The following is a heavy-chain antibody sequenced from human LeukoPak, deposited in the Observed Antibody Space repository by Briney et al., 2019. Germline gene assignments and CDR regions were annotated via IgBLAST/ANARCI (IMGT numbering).Heavy chain of an antibody. CDR3: ARGDFCSSSNCYLRPMDV. CDR1: GGSISDYY. Sequence: SETLSLTCTVSGGSISDYYWNWIRQPPGKGLEWIGYIYYSGSNTYNPSLKSRVTMSVDTAKNQFSLKLRSVTAADTAVYYCARGDFCSSSNCYLRPMDVWGKGTTVTVSS. CDR2: IYYSGSN. D-gene: IGHD2-2*01. J-gene: IGHJ6*03. V-gene: IGHV4-59*01.